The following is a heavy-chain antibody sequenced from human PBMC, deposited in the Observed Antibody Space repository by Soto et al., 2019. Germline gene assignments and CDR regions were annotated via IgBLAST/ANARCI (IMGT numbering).Heavy chain of an antibody. D-gene: IGHD3-10*01. CDR3: ARVLYGSGSYYNGNYYYGMGV. Sequence: EVQLVESGGGLVQPGGSLRLSCAASGFTFSSYDMHWVRQATGKGLEWVSAIGTAGDTYYPGSVKGRFTISRENAKNSLYLQMNSLRAGDTAVYYCARVLYGSGSYYNGNYYYGMGVWGQGTTVTVSS. CDR1: GFTFSSYD. V-gene: IGHV3-13*01. J-gene: IGHJ6*02. CDR2: IGTAGDT.